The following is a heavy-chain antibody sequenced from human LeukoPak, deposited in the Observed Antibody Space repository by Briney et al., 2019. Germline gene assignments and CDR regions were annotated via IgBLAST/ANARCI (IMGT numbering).Heavy chain of an antibody. D-gene: IGHD6-19*01. Sequence: SVKVSCKASGGTFSSYAISWVRQAPGQGLEWMGGIIPIFGTANYAQKFQGRVTITADESTSTAYMELSSLRSEDTAVYYCAKVGVRWLSSIDSWGQGTLVSVSS. V-gene: IGHV1-69*13. CDR3: AKVGVRWLSSIDS. CDR2: IIPIFGTA. CDR1: GGTFSSYA. J-gene: IGHJ4*02.